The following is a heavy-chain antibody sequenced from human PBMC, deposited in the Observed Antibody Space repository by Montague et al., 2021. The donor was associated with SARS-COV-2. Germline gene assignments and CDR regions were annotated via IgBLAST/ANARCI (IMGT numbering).Heavy chain of an antibody. V-gene: IGHV4-59*04. CDR3: ANADRCSSGSCYSPFDS. D-gene: IGHD2-15*01. CDR1: SGSLSNYY. J-gene: IGHJ4*02. CDR2: MYETGNM. Sequence: SETLSLTCTVSSGSLSNYYWSWIRQSPDKGLEWIGYMYETGNMIYNPSLKSRVTMSVDTSKNQFSLKLTSVTAADTAVYYCANADRCSSGSCYSPFDSWGQGSLVTVSS.